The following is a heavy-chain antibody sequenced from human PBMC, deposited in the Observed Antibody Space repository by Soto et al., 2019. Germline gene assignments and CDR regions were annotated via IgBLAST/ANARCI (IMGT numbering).Heavy chain of an antibody. Sequence: GGSLRLSCAASGFTFSSYWMHWVRQAPGKGLVWVSRINSDGSSTSYADSVKGRFTISRDNAKNTLYLQMNSLRAEDTAVYYCATPHFTMVRGADRYYYYGMDVWGQGTTVTVSS. CDR2: INSDGSST. D-gene: IGHD3-10*01. CDR3: ATPHFTMVRGADRYYYYGMDV. V-gene: IGHV3-74*01. CDR1: GFTFSSYW. J-gene: IGHJ6*02.